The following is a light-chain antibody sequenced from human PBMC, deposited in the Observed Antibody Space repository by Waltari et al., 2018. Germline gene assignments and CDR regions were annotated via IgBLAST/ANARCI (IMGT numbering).Light chain of an antibody. V-gene: IGKV1-9*01. CDR2: AAS. Sequence: IQLTQSPSSLSASVGDRVTITCRASQGISSYLAWYQQKPGKAPKLLIYAASTLQSGVPSRFSGSGSGTDFTLTISSLQPEDFATYYCQQRTNGPPVTFGQGTRLDLK. CDR1: QGISSY. J-gene: IGKJ5*01. CDR3: QQRTNGPPVT.